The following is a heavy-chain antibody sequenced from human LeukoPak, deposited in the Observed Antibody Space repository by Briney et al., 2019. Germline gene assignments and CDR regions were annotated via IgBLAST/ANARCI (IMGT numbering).Heavy chain of an antibody. CDR2: IYYSGST. CDR3: ARGSGVTPVDY. CDR1: GGSISSGGYS. D-gene: IGHD4-11*01. Sequence: SETLSLTCAVSGGSISSGGYSWSWIRQPPGKGLECIGYIYYSGSTNYNPSLKSRVTISVDTSKNQFSLKLSSVTAADTAVYYCARGSGVTPVDYWGQGTLVTVSS. V-gene: IGHV4-61*08. J-gene: IGHJ4*02.